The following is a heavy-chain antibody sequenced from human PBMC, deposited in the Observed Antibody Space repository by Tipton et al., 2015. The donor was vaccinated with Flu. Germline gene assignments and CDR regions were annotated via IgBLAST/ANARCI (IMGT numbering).Heavy chain of an antibody. J-gene: IGHJ4*02. V-gene: IGHV3-66*01. CDR2: IYSGGST. Sequence: SLRLSCAASGFTFSSYSMNWVRQAPGKGLEWVSVIYSGGSTYYADSVKGRFTISRDNSKNTLYLQMNSLRAEDTAVYYCAREVAARGGIDYWGQGTLVTVPS. CDR3: AREVAARGGIDY. CDR1: GFTFSSYS. D-gene: IGHD6-13*01.